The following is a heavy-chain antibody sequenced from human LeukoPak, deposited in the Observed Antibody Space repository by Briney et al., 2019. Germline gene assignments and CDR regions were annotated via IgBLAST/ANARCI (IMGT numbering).Heavy chain of an antibody. J-gene: IGHJ6*02. CDR1: GFTFSSYE. CDR3: ARGSGTIFGVVIIRGVDV. D-gene: IGHD3-3*01. V-gene: IGHV3-48*03. CDR2: ISSSGSTI. Sequence: GGSLRLSCAASGFTFSSYEMNWVRQAPGKGLEWVSYISSSGSTIYYADSVKGRFTISRDNAKNSLYLQVNSLRAEDTAVYYCARGSGTIFGVVIIRGVDVWGQGTTVTVSS.